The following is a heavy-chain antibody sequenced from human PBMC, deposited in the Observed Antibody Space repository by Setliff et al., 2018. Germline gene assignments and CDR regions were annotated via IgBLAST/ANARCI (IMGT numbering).Heavy chain of an antibody. Sequence: ASVKVSCKASGYTFTSYGISWVRQAPGQGLEWMGWISAYNGNTNYAQKLQGRVTMTTDTSTSTAYLELRSLRSDDTAVYYCARDLVGYCSGGSCYDWDYWGQGTLVTVSS. V-gene: IGHV1-18*01. CDR2: ISAYNGNT. J-gene: IGHJ4*02. D-gene: IGHD2-15*01. CDR3: ARDLVGYCSGGSCYDWDY. CDR1: GYTFTSYG.